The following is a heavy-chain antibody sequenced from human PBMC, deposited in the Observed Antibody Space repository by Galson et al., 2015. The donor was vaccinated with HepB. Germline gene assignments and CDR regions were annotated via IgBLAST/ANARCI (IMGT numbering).Heavy chain of an antibody. CDR3: AKRPLGSGIRYFDD. CDR1: GFTFSNYV. J-gene: IGHJ4*02. CDR2: ISGTGSST. Sequence: SLRLSCAASGFTFSNYVMSWVRQAPGKGLEWVSGISGTGSSTYYAQSVQGRFTISRDNSKNTLYLQMNSLRAEDTAVYYCAKRPLGSGIRYFDDWGQGTLVTVSS. V-gene: IGHV3-23*01. D-gene: IGHD3-10*01.